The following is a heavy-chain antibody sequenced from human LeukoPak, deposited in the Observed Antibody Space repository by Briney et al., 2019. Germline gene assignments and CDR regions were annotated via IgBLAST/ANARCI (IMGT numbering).Heavy chain of an antibody. CDR2: IYYSGST. Sequence: SETLSLTCTVSGGSISSSSYYWGWIRQPPGKGLEWIGSIYYSGSTYYNPSLKSRVTISVDTSKNQFSLKLSSVTAADTAVYYCAREVYDSSGYYRCAFDIWGQGTMVTVSS. D-gene: IGHD3-22*01. CDR1: GGSISSSSYY. J-gene: IGHJ3*02. V-gene: IGHV4-39*07. CDR3: AREVYDSSGYYRCAFDI.